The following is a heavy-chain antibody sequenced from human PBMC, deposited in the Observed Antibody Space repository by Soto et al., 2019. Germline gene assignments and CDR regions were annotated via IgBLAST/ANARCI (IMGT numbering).Heavy chain of an antibody. D-gene: IGHD6-13*01. V-gene: IGHV3-23*01. J-gene: IGHJ4*02. CDR3: AKNPRPAAGTNYFDY. CDR1: GFTFSSYA. CDR2: MSGSGDNT. Sequence: WGSLRLSCAASGFTFSSYAMSWCRQSPFKGPEWVSAMSGSGDNTYYADSVKGRFTISRDNSKNAPYLQMNSLRAEDMAVYYCAKNPRPAAGTNYFDYWGQGTLVTVSS.